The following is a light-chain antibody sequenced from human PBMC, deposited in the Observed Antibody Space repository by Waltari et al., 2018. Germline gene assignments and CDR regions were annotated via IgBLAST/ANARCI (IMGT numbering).Light chain of an antibody. J-gene: IGKJ1*01. CDR2: RAS. CDR1: QSILTW. CDR3: QQYYSFWT. V-gene: IGKV1-5*03. Sequence: DIQMTQSPSTLSASVGDRVTITCRASQSILTWLAWYQQKPGKAPKLLICRASTLASGVPSRFSGTGSGTDFTLTISSLQPDDFATYYCQQYYSFWTYGQGTKVDIK.